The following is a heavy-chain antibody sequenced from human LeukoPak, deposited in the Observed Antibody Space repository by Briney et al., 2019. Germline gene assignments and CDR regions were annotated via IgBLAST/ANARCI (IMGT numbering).Heavy chain of an antibody. V-gene: IGHV1-2*02. CDR3: ARGFRGDSKTLDY. J-gene: IGHJ4*02. Sequence: GASVKVSCKASGYTFTGYYMQWVRQAPGQGLEWMGWINPNSGGTNYAQKFQGRVTMSRDTSISTAYMELNRLRSDDTAVYYCARGFRGDSKTLDYWGQGTLVTVSS. D-gene: IGHD4-17*01. CDR2: INPNSGGT. CDR1: GYTFTGYY.